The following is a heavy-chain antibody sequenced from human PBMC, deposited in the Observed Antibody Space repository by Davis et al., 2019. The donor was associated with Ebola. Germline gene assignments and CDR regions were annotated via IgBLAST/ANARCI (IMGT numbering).Heavy chain of an antibody. D-gene: IGHD2-2*01. Sequence: ASVKVSCKASGYTFTSYGISWVRQAPGQGLEWMGWISAYNGNTNYAQKLQGRVTMTTDTSTSTAYLELRSLRSDDTAVYYCARENGGYCSSTSCLTHFDYWGQGTLVTVSS. CDR1: GYTFTSYG. V-gene: IGHV1-18*01. CDR2: ISAYNGNT. J-gene: IGHJ4*02. CDR3: ARENGGYCSSTSCLTHFDY.